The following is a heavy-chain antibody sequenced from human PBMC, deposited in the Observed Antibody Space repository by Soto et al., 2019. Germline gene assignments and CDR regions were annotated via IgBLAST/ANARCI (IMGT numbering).Heavy chain of an antibody. CDR1: GFTLSNVW. CDR2: IKSETDGGTI. V-gene: IGHV3-15*07. J-gene: IGHJ4*02. Sequence: EVQLVESGGGLVKPGGSLRLSCAGSGFTLSNVWMNWVRQAPGKGLEWVGRIKSETDGGTIDYAAPVKGRFTISRDDSNNTLYLQMNSLKTEDTATYYCTPLALKYNSDWYPVSDWGQGTRVTVSS. CDR3: TPLALKYNSDWYPVSD. D-gene: IGHD6-19*01.